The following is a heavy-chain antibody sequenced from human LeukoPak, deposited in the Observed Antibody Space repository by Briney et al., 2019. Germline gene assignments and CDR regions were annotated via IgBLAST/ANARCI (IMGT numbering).Heavy chain of an antibody. CDR1: GGTFSSYA. Sequence: ASVKVSCKASGGTFSSYAISWVRQAPGQGLEWMGGIIPIFGTANYAQKFQGRVTMTTDTSTSTAYMELRSLRSDDTAVYYCARDFSSGFGDNWGQGTLVTVSS. CDR3: ARDFSSGFGDN. D-gene: IGHD3-10*01. CDR2: IIPIFGTA. J-gene: IGHJ4*02. V-gene: IGHV1-69*05.